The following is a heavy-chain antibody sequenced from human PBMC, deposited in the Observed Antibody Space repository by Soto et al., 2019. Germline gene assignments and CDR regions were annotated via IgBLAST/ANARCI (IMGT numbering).Heavy chain of an antibody. V-gene: IGHV3-30*18. CDR3: AKKGIAAARDYYGMDV. J-gene: IGHJ6*02. D-gene: IGHD6-13*01. Sequence: GGSLRLSCAASGFTFSSYGMHWVRQAPGKGLEWVAVISYDGSNKYYADSVKGRFTISRDNSKNTLYLQMNSLRAEDTAVYYCAKKGIAAARDYYGMDVWGQGTTVTVSS. CDR2: ISYDGSNK. CDR1: GFTFSSYG.